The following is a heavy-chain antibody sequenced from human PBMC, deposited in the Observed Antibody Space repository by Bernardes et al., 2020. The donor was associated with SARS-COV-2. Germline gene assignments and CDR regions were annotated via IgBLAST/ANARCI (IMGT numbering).Heavy chain of an antibody. J-gene: IGHJ6*02. Sequence: GWSLRLSCAASGFTFSSYGMHWVRQAPGKGLEWVAVIWYDGSNKYYADSVKGRFTISRDNSKNTLYLQMNSLRAEDTAVYYCARTGIAAAGGYYYGMDVWGQGTTVTVSS. D-gene: IGHD6-13*01. V-gene: IGHV3-33*01. CDR3: ARTGIAAAGGYYYGMDV. CDR1: GFTFSSYG. CDR2: IWYDGSNK.